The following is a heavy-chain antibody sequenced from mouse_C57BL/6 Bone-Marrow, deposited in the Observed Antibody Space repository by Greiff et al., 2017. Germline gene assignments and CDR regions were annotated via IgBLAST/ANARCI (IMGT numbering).Heavy chain of an antibody. D-gene: IGHD3-3*01. CDR3: AKRDRGGWFAY. CDR2: IYPGSGTT. CDR1: GYSFTDYY. Sequence: VQRVESGAELVRPGASVKLSCKASGYSFTDYYINWVKQRPGQGLEWIARIYPGSGTTYYNAKFKGQATLTAEHSSSTAYMQLSRLTSENSAVYFCAKRDRGGWFAYWGQGTLVTVSA. V-gene: IGHV1-76*01. J-gene: IGHJ3*01.